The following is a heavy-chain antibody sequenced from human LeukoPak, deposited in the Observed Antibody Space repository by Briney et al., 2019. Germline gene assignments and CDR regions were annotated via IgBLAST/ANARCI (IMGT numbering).Heavy chain of an antibody. CDR1: GFTFSSYE. D-gene: IGHD2-15*01. Sequence: GGSLRLSCAASGFTFSSYEMNWVRQAPGKGLEWVSSISSSSSYIYYADSVKGRFTISRDNAKNSLYLQMNSLRAEDTAVYYCARDPGYCSGGSCQYYYYYYMDVWGKGTTVTVSS. J-gene: IGHJ6*03. V-gene: IGHV3-21*01. CDR2: ISSSSSYI. CDR3: ARDPGYCSGGSCQYYYYYYMDV.